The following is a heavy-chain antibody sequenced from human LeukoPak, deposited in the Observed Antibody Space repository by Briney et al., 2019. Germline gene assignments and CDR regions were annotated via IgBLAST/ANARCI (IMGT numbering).Heavy chain of an antibody. D-gene: IGHD4-17*01. CDR1: GGSISSGSYY. J-gene: IGHJ4*02. CDR3: ARELIYGDYLDY. V-gene: IGHV4-61*02. Sequence: PSETLSLTCTVSGGSISSGSYYWSGIRQPAGKGLEWIGRIYTSGSTNYNPSLKSRVTISVDTSKNQFSLKLSSVTAADTAVYYCARELIYGDYLDYWGQGTLVTVSS. CDR2: IYTSGST.